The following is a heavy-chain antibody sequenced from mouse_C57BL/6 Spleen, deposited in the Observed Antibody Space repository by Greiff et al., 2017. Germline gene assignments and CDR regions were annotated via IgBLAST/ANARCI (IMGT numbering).Heavy chain of an antibody. CDR3: ASGDPVVARYAMGY. V-gene: IGHV1-22*01. J-gene: IGHJ4*01. D-gene: IGHD1-1*01. CDR2: INPNNGGT. CDR1: GYTFTDYN. Sequence: VQLQQSGPELVKPGASVKMSCKASGYTFTDYNMHWVKQSHGKSLEWIGYINPNNGGTSYNQKFKGKATLTVNKSSSTAYMELRSLTSEDSAVYYCASGDPVVARYAMGYWGQGTSVTVSS.